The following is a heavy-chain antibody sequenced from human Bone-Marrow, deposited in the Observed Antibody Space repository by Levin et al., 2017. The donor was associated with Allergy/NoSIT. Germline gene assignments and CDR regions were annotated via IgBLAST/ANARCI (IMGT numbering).Heavy chain of an antibody. CDR3: VRASTRVTAYYMDV. Sequence: GESLKISCAASGFTFGDHYMDWVRQAPGKGLEWVARIRNKANSYTTEYAASVKGRFTISRDDSKNSLFLQMNSLKTEDTAVYYCVRASTRVTAYYMDVWGKGTTVTVSS. J-gene: IGHJ6*03. V-gene: IGHV3-72*01. CDR2: IRNKANSYTT. CDR1: GFTFGDHY. D-gene: IGHD4-17*01.